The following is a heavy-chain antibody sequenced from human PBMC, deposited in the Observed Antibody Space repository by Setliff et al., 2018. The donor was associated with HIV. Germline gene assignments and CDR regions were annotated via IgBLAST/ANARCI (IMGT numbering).Heavy chain of an antibody. D-gene: IGHD2-21*02. Sequence: ASVKVSCKASGYTFTGYYMHWVRQAPGQGLEWMGRINPSSGGTNYAQKFQGRVTMTRDTSISTAYMELSRLRSDDTAVYYCAREGQAYCGGDCSTGAFDIWGQGTMVTVSS. CDR1: GYTFTGYY. CDR3: AREGQAYCGGDCSTGAFDI. J-gene: IGHJ3*02. V-gene: IGHV1-2*06. CDR2: INPSSGGT.